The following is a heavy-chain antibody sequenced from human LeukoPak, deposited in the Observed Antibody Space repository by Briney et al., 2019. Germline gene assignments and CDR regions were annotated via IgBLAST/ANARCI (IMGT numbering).Heavy chain of an antibody. CDR3: ARLKDAVTIFDC. CDR1: GFTFSNYW. Sequence: AGGSLRLSCIASGFTFSNYWMSWVRQAPGKGLEWVASIKEDGSDKYYVDSVKGRLTISRDNTKNSLFVQMSSLRAEDTAVYYCARLKDAVTIFDCWGQGILVTVSS. V-gene: IGHV3-7*01. CDR2: IKEDGSDK. J-gene: IGHJ5*01. D-gene: IGHD4-17*01.